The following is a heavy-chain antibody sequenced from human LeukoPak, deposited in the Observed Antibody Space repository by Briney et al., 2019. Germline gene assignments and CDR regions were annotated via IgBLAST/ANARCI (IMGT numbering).Heavy chain of an antibody. CDR3: AKAVGSTLFDY. D-gene: IGHD1-26*01. J-gene: IGHJ4*02. V-gene: IGHV3-21*04. CDR1: GFTFSSYS. CDR2: IICSRSYL. Sequence: GGSLRLSCAASGFTFSSYSMHWVPRAPGEGLEWVSSIICSRSYLYYAHSVKGRFTISRDNYKNTLYLQVNSTRAEDTAVYYCAKAVGSTLFDYWGQGTLVTVSS.